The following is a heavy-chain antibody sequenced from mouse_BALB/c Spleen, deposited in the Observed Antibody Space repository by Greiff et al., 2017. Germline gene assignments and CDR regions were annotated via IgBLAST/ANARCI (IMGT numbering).Heavy chain of an antibody. Sequence: EVKLMESGGGLVKPGGSLKLSCAASGFAFSSYDMSWVRQTPEKRLEWVAYISSGGGSTYYPDTVKGRFTISRDNAKNTLYLQMSSLKSEDTAMYYCARLPYDYDGGYYAMDYWGQGTSVTVSS. CDR2: ISSGGGST. V-gene: IGHV5-12-1*01. CDR1: GFAFSSYD. CDR3: ARLPYDYDGGYYAMDY. D-gene: IGHD2-4*01. J-gene: IGHJ4*01.